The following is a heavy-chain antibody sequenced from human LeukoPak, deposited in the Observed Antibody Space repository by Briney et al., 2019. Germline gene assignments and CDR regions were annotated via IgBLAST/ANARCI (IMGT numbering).Heavy chain of an antibody. D-gene: IGHD5-12*01. CDR3: ARSLIVANPLDV. CDR1: GFTFSDYY. CDR2: ISSSSSYT. V-gene: IGHV3-11*06. Sequence: GGSLRLSCAASGFTFSDYYMSWIRQAPGKGLERVSYISSSSSYTNYADSVKGRFTISRDNAKNSLYLQMNSLRAEDTAVYYCARSLIVANPLDVWGKGTTVTVSS. J-gene: IGHJ6*04.